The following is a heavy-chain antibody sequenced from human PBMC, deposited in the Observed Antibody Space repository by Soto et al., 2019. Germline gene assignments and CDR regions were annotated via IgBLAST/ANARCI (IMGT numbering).Heavy chain of an antibody. CDR2: ISAYNGNT. D-gene: IGHD3-22*01. CDR3: ARGRSTASSGYHQH. J-gene: IGHJ1*01. Sequence: ASVKFSCKASGYTFTSYGISWVRQAPGQGLEWMGWISAYNGNTNYAQKLQGRVTMTTDTSTSTAYMELRSLRSDDTAVYYCARGRSTASSGYHQHWGQRTLVPVSS. V-gene: IGHV1-18*01. CDR1: GYTFTSYG.